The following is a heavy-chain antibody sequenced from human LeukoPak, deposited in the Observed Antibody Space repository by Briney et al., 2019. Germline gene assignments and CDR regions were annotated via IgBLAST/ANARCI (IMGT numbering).Heavy chain of an antibody. D-gene: IGHD7-27*01. CDR1: GGSISSGGYS. Sequence: SQTLSLTCAVSGGSISSGGYSWSWIRQPPGKGLEWIGYIYHSGSTYYNPSLKSRVTISVDRSKNQFSLKLSSVTAADTAVYYCARGDNWGYNYWGQGTLVTVSS. CDR2: IYHSGST. V-gene: IGHV4-30-2*01. J-gene: IGHJ4*02. CDR3: ARGDNWGYNY.